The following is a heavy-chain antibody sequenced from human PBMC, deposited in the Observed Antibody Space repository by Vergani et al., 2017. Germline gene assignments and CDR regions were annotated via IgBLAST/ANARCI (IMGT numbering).Heavy chain of an antibody. D-gene: IGHD3-16*01. Sequence: EVQLVQSGAEVKKPGATVKISCKVSGYTFTDYYIHWVQQAPGKGLEWMGLVDPEDGETMYAEKFQGRVTITADTSTDTAYLKLSSLRSEDPAVYYCATVGYYDYVCGSYKGELADYGGQGTLVTVSS. J-gene: IGHJ4*02. CDR2: VDPEDGET. CDR1: GYTFTDYY. V-gene: IGHV1-69-2*01. CDR3: ATVGYYDYVCGSYKGELADY.